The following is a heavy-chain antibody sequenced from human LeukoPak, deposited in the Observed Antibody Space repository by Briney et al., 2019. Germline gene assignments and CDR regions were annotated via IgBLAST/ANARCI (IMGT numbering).Heavy chain of an antibody. CDR2: IIPMFGTT. V-gene: IGHV1-69*06. D-gene: IGHD3-22*01. CDR1: GGTFSSYA. Sequence: ASVKVSCKASGGTFSSYALSWVRQAPGQGLEWMGGIIPMFGTTDYAQKFQGRVTITADKSTTTAYMELSSLRAEDTAVYFCARSPELRLSYDTTGYYGYFFDFWGQGTLVTVSS. CDR3: ARSPELRLSYDTTGYYGYFFDF. J-gene: IGHJ4*02.